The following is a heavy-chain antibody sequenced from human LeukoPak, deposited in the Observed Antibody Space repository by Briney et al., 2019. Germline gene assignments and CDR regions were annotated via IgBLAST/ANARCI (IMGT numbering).Heavy chain of an antibody. V-gene: IGHV3-7*01. D-gene: IGHD6-13*01. CDR2: IKQDGSEK. J-gene: IGHJ4*02. CDR1: GFTFSSYW. Sequence: GGSLRLSCAASGFTFSSYWMSWVRQAPGKGLEWVANIKQDGSEKYYVDSVKGRFTISRDNAKNSLYLQMNSLRAEDTAVYYCASLVRIAAAGTSDYWGQGTLVTVSS. CDR3: ASLVRIAAAGTSDY.